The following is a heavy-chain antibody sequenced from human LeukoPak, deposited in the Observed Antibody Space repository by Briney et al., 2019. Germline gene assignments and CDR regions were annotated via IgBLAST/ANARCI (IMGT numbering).Heavy chain of an antibody. CDR1: GGSISSYY. Sequence: PSETLSLTCTVSGGSISSYYWSWIRQPPGKGLEWIGYIYYSGSTNYNPSLKSRVTISVDTSKSQFSLKLSSVTAADTAVYYCARGLQATVTRDFDYWGQGTLVTVSS. CDR2: IYYSGST. CDR3: ARGLQATVTRDFDY. V-gene: IGHV4-59*01. J-gene: IGHJ4*02. D-gene: IGHD4-11*01.